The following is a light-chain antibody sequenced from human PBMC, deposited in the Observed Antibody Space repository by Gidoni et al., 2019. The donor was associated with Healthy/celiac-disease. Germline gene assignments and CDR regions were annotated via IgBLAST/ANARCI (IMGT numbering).Light chain of an antibody. J-gene: IGKJ4*01. CDR1: KSVSSS. CDR3: QQYNNWTLT. Sequence: PATPSSSPGEKATPTCRASKSVSSSLACYQQKHGQDPRLLIYCASTRANGSPARFSGSGSGTKVTLTISSRQSEDFAVYYCQQYNNWTLTFGAGTKVEIK. V-gene: IGKV3-15*01. CDR2: CAS.